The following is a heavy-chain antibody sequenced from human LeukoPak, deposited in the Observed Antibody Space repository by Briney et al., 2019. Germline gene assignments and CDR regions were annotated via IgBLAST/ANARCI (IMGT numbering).Heavy chain of an antibody. CDR3: ARDRTGLFDY. Sequence: PSETLSLTCTVSGGSISSYYWSWIRQPPGKGLEWIGYIYYSGSTNYNPSLKSRVTISVDTSKNQFSLKLSSVTAADTAVYYCARDRTGLFDYWGQGTLVTVSS. D-gene: IGHD3/OR15-3a*01. CDR1: GGSISSYY. V-gene: IGHV4-59*01. CDR2: IYYSGST. J-gene: IGHJ4*02.